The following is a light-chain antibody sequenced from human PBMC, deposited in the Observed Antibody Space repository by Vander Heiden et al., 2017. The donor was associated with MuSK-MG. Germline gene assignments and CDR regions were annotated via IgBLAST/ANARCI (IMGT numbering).Light chain of an antibody. CDR3: QAWYSNDDHLV. Sequence: YMLTQPPSVSVAPGQTATITCGENNLEGKSVHWYRQKPGPAPVLVVLDDNVRPSGFPELVFGSHSGNTATFTISWVDAGDGADYYCQAWYSNDDHLVFGGGTKLTVL. CDR1: NLEGKS. J-gene: IGLJ2*01. CDR2: DDN. V-gene: IGLV3-21*02.